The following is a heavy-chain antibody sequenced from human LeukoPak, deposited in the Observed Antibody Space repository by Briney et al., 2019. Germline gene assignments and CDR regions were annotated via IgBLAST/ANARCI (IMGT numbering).Heavy chain of an antibody. D-gene: IGHD3-10*01. CDR2: IKQDGSEK. J-gene: IGHJ4*02. CDR1: GFTFSSYW. V-gene: IGHV3-7*01. CDR3: ARYYYGSGSYYFDY. Sequence: PGGSLRLSCAASGFTFSSYWMSWFRQAPGKGLEWVANIKQDGSEKYYVDSVKGRFTISRDNAKNSLYLQMNSLRAEDTAVYYCARYYYGSGSYYFDYWGQGTLVTVSS.